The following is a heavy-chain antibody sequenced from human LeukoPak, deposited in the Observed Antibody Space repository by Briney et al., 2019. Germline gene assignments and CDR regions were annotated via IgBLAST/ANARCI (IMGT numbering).Heavy chain of an antibody. J-gene: IGHJ4*02. Sequence: GGSLRLSCAASGFTFSSYWMSWVRQAPGKGLEWVANIKQDGSEKYYVDSVKGRFTISRDNAKNSLYLQMNSLRAEDTAVYYCARVWVWQQLAKRTKHFDYWGQGTLVTVSS. CDR2: IKQDGSEK. D-gene: IGHD6-13*01. CDR1: GFTFSSYW. V-gene: IGHV3-7*01. CDR3: ARVWVWQQLAKRTKHFDY.